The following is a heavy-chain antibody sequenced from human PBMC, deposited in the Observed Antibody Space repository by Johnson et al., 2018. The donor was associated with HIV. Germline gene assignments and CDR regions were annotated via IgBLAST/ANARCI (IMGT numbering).Heavy chain of an antibody. CDR2: ISYDGSNK. CDR1: GFTFSSYA. J-gene: IGHJ3*02. D-gene: IGHD3-3*01. Sequence: QVQLVESGGGVVQPGRSLRLSCAASGFTFSSYAMHWVRQAPGKGLEWVAVISYDGSNKYYADSVKGRFTISRDNSKNTLYLQMNSLRAEDTTVYYCASTIFGVAWHAFDSWGQGTMVTVSS. CDR3: ASTIFGVAWHAFDS. V-gene: IGHV3-30*04.